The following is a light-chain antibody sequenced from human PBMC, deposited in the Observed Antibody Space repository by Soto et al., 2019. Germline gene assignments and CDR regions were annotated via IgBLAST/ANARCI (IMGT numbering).Light chain of an antibody. Sequence: QSALTQPPSVSGSPGQSVTISCTGTSSDVGSSNGVSWYQQPPGTAPKLMIYDVSNRPSGVPDRFSRSKSGNTTSLTISGLQAEDEADYYCSSYTSSSTYVFGTGTKVTVL. CDR1: SSDVGSSNG. J-gene: IGLJ1*01. CDR3: SSYTSSSTYV. CDR2: DVS. V-gene: IGLV2-18*02.